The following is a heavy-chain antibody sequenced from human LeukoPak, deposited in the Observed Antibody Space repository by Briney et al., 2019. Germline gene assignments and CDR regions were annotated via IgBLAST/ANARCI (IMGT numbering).Heavy chain of an antibody. V-gene: IGHV4-59*01. Sequence: SGTLSLTCTVSGGSISSYYWSWIRQPPGKGLEWIGYIYYSGSTNYNPSLKSRVTISVDTSKNQFSLKLSSVTAADTAVYYCARGPYDSSGYYSSFDYWGQGTLVTVSS. J-gene: IGHJ4*02. D-gene: IGHD3-22*01. CDR2: IYYSGST. CDR3: ARGPYDSSGYYSSFDY. CDR1: GGSISSYY.